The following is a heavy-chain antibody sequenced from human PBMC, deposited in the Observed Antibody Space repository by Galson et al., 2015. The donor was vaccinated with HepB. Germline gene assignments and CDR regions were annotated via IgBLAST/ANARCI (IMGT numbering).Heavy chain of an antibody. CDR2: IYYSGST. D-gene: IGHD6-19*01. Sequence: SETLSLTCTVSGGSISSSSYYWGWIRQPPGKGLEWIGSIYYSGSTYYNPSLKSRVTISVDTSKNQFSLKLSSVTAADTAVYYCARQVQWLVRAIWYFDLWGRGTLVTVSS. J-gene: IGHJ2*01. CDR1: GGSISSSSYY. V-gene: IGHV4-39*01. CDR3: ARQVQWLVRAIWYFDL.